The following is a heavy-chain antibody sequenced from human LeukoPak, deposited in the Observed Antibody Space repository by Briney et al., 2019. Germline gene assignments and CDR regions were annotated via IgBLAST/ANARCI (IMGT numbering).Heavy chain of an antibody. Sequence: GGSLRLSCATSGFTFNLYAMHWVRQAPGKGLGGVAVISKDGNNKYFSDSVKGRFSISRDNSKNTLYLHLNSLKSDDTAVYYCAREHSYGEWGYYFGFDVWGQGTAVTVSS. CDR1: GFTFNLYA. CDR3: AREHSYGEWGYYFGFDV. CDR2: ISKDGNNK. D-gene: IGHD3-22*01. V-gene: IGHV3-30-3*01. J-gene: IGHJ6*02.